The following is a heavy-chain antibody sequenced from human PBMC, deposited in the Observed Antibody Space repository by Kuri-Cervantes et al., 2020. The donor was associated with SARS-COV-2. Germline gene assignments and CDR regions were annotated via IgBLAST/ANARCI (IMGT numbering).Heavy chain of an antibody. CDR1: GFTFSSYS. Sequence: GESLKISCAASGFTFSSYSMNWVRQAPGKGLEWVSSISSSSSYIYYADSVKGRFTISRDNAKNSLYLQMNSLRAEDTAVYYCAKASTVVTPLTAYWGQGALVTVSS. J-gene: IGHJ4*02. D-gene: IGHD2-21*02. V-gene: IGHV3-21*01. CDR3: AKASTVVTPLTAY. CDR2: ISSSSSYI.